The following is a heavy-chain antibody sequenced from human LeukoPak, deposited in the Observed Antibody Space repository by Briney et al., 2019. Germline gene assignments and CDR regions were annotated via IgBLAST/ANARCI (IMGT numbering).Heavy chain of an antibody. V-gene: IGHV4-34*01. CDR3: SGLGYDIWTGYSFAAFDY. D-gene: IGHD3-9*01. J-gene: IGHJ4*02. CDR1: GGSFSGYY. CDR2: INHSLST. Sequence: SETLSLTCAVSGGSFSGYYWSWVCHPPPKGLEWIGEINHSLSTNSNPSPKRRVTISVDTSKTKSSLNLSSVSVSAPDCYYYSGLGYDIWTGYSFAAFDYWGQGTMVTVSS.